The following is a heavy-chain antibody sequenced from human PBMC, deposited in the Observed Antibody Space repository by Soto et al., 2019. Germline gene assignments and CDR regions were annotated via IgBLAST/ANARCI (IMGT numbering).Heavy chain of an antibody. CDR1: GYTFTGYY. V-gene: IGHV1-2*04. CDR3: ARDGTKLELDYYYYGMDV. J-gene: IGHJ6*02. D-gene: IGHD1-7*01. Sequence: GASVKVSCKASGYTFTGYYMHWVRQAPGQGLEWMGWINPNSGGTNYAQKFQGWVTMTRDTSISTACMELSRLRSDDTAVYYCARDGTKLELDYYYYGMDVWGQGTTVTVSS. CDR2: INPNSGGT.